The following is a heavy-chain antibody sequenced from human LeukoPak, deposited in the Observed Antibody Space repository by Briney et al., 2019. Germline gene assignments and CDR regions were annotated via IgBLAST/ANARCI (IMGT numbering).Heavy chain of an antibody. V-gene: IGHV3-20*01. CDR2: INWNGSST. J-gene: IGHJ6*03. CDR3: ARVGQDIVVVPAAPYYYYYYMDV. D-gene: IGHD2-2*01. CDR1: GFTFDDYG. Sequence: GGSLRLSCAASGFTFDDYGMSWVRQAPGKGLEWVSGINWNGSSTGYADSVKGRFTISRDNAKNSLYLQMNSLRAEDTALYHCARVGQDIVVVPAAPYYYYYYMDVWSKGTTVTVSS.